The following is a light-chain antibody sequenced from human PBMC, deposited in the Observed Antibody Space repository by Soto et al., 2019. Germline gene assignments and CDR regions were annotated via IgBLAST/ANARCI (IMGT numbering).Light chain of an antibody. CDR2: AAT. J-gene: IGKJ3*01. V-gene: IGKV1-39*01. CDR1: QTISRS. Sequence: DIQMTQSPASLSASLGDKVTIACRTSQTISRSLNWYHHRPGKAPRLLVYAATTLQSGVPSRFSGSGSGTDFNLTISSLQPEDFATYYCQQSFSIPFTLGPGTKVDLK. CDR3: QQSFSIPFT.